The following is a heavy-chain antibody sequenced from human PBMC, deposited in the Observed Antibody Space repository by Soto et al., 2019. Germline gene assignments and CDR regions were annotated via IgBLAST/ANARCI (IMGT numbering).Heavy chain of an antibody. Sequence: QVQLVQSGAELKKPGSSVKVSCKASGGTFSSYAISWVRQAPGQGLEWMGGIIPIFGTANYAQKFQGRVTITADESTSTAYMELSSLRSEDTAVYYCAKPIFGVVIIAPSDYYYGMDVWGQGTTVTVSS. V-gene: IGHV1-69*01. D-gene: IGHD3-3*01. CDR3: AKPIFGVVIIAPSDYYYGMDV. CDR2: IIPIFGTA. CDR1: GGTFSSYA. J-gene: IGHJ6*02.